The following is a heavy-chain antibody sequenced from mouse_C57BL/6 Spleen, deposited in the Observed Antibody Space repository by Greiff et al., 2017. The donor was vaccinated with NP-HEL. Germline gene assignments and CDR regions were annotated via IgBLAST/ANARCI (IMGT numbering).Heavy chain of an antibody. CDR3: ARGGITTVVPYAMDY. J-gene: IGHJ4*01. Sequence: QVQLQQPGAELVKPGASVKLSCKASGYTFTSYWMHWVKQRPGQGLEWIGMIHPHSGSTNYNEKFKSKATLTVDKSSSTAYMQLSSLTSEDSAVYYCARGGITTVVPYAMDYWGQGTSVTVSS. V-gene: IGHV1-64*01. CDR2: IHPHSGST. CDR1: GYTFTSYW. D-gene: IGHD1-1*01.